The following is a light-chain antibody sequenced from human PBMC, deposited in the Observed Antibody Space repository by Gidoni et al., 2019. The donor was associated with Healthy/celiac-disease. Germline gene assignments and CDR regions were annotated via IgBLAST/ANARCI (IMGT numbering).Light chain of an antibody. CDR3: QQYGSSP. V-gene: IGKV3-20*01. CDR1: QSVSSSY. J-gene: IGKJ4*01. Sequence: IVLTQSPGTLSLSPGERATLSCRASQSVSSSYLAWYQQKPGQAPRLLLYGTASRATGIPDRFSGSGAGTDFTLSISRLEPEDFAVYYCQQYGSSPFGGGTKVEIK. CDR2: GTA.